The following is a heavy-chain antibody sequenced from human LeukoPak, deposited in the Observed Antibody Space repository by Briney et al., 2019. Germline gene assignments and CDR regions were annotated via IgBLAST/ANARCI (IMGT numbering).Heavy chain of an antibody. J-gene: IGHJ4*02. CDR2: IYYSGST. Sequence: PSETLSLTCTVSGGSISSSSYYWGWIRQPPGKGLEWIGSIYYSGSTYYNPSLKSRVTISVDTSKNQFSLKLSSVTAADTAVYYCARLGGGYQLPGDYFDYWGQGTLVTVSS. CDR3: ARLGGGYQLPGDYFDY. V-gene: IGHV4-39*01. CDR1: GGSISSSSYY. D-gene: IGHD2-2*01.